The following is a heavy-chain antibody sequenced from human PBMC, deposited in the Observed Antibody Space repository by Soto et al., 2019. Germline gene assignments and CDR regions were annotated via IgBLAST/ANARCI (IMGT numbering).Heavy chain of an antibody. CDR1: GGSVSGGGYY. CDR3: AGSSARSIFDY. Sequence: QVQLQESGPGLVKPSQTLSLTCTVSGGSVSGGGYYWSWIRQLPGKGLEWIGYIYHTGSTLYNPSLKSRVTIFLDKSKSQFSLKLASVTAADTAIYYCAGSSARSIFDYWGQGSLVTVSS. D-gene: IGHD6-25*01. CDR2: IYHTGST. J-gene: IGHJ4*02. V-gene: IGHV4-31*03.